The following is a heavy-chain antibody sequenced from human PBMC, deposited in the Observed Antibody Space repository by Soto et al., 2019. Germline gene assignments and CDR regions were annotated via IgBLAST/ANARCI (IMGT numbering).Heavy chain of an antibody. D-gene: IGHD4-17*01. CDR3: AKDLYSVTVTTLYYYYGMDV. V-gene: IGHV3-30*18. J-gene: IGHJ6*02. CDR1: GFTFSSYG. Sequence: QVQLVESGGGVVQPGRSLRLSCAASGFTFSSYGMHWVRQAPGKGLEWVAVISYDGSNKYYADSVKGRFTISRDNSKNALYLQMNSLRAEDTAVYYCAKDLYSVTVTTLYYYYGMDVWGQGTTVTVSS. CDR2: ISYDGSNK.